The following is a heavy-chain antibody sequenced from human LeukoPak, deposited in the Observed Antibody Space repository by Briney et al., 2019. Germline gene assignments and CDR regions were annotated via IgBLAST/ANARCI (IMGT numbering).Heavy chain of an antibody. V-gene: IGHV4-34*01. CDR1: GGSFSGYY. CDR2: IYHSGST. CDR3: ARGEYGPDY. Sequence: SETLSLTCAVYGGSFSGYYWSWIRQPPGKGLEWIGEIYHSGSTNYNPSLKSRVTISVDKSKNQFSLKLSSVTAADTAVYYCARGEYGPDYWGQGTLVTVSS. J-gene: IGHJ4*02. D-gene: IGHD6-6*01.